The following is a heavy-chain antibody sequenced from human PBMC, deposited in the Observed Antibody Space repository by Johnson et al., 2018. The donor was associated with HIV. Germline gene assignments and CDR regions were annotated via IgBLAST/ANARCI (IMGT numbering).Heavy chain of an antibody. CDR3: ARDRVRDAFDI. Sequence: QVQLVESGGGLVKPGGSLRLSCAASGFTFSDSYMSWIRQAPGKGLEWVSFISFSGGTIYYADSVRGRFTISRDNTKNSLSLQMSSLRVEDTAVYYCARDRVRDAFDIWGQGTMVTVSS. CDR2: ISFSGGTI. D-gene: IGHD3-10*01. J-gene: IGHJ3*02. V-gene: IGHV3-11*04. CDR1: GFTFSDSY.